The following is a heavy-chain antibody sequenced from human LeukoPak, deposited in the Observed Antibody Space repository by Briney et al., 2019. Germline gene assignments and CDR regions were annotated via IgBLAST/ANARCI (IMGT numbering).Heavy chain of an antibody. D-gene: IGHD3-10*01. V-gene: IGHV1-58*02. CDR2: IVVGSANT. CDR3: ARDSYYYGPGAYFDY. Sequence: ASVKVSCKASGFTFTNSAMHWVRQARGQRLEWIGWIVVGSANTNYAQKFQERVTITRDTSTSTAYMELRSLRSDDTAVYYCARDSYYYGPGAYFDYWGQGTLVTVSS. CDR1: GFTFTNSA. J-gene: IGHJ4*02.